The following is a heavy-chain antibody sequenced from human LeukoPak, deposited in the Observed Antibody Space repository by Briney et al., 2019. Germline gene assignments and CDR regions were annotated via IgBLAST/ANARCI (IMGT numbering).Heavy chain of an antibody. J-gene: IGHJ5*02. V-gene: IGHV7-4-1*02. CDR3: AEIKGGYDPLHNWFDP. Sequence: ASVKVSRKASGYTFTSYAMNWVRQAPGQGLEWMGWINTNTGNPTYAQGFTGRFVFSLDTSVSTAYLQISSLKAEDTAVYYCAEIKGGYDPLHNWFDPWGQGTLVTVSS. D-gene: IGHD3-22*01. CDR2: INTNTGNP. CDR1: GYTFTSYA.